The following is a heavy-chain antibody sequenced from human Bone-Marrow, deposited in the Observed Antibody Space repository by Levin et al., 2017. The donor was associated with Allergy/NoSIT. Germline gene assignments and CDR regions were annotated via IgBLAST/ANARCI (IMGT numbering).Heavy chain of an antibody. J-gene: IGHJ5*02. V-gene: IGHV1-46*01. CDR1: GYTFTSYY. Sequence: GESLKISCKASGYTFTSYYMHWVRQAPGQGLEWMGIINPSGGSTSYAQKFQGRVTMTRDTSTSTVYMELSSLRSEDTAVYYCARDHSSLSPGGWFDPWGQGTLVTVSS. CDR3: ARDHSSLSPGGWFDP. D-gene: IGHD3-10*01. CDR2: INPSGGST.